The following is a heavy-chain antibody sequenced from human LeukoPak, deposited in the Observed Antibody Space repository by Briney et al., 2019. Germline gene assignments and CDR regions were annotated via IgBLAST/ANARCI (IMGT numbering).Heavy chain of an antibody. Sequence: SETLSLTCAVYGGSFSGYCWSWIRQPPGKGLEWIGEINHSGSTNYNPSLKSRVTISVDTSKNQFSLKLSSVTAADTAVYYCARGLATYYYGSGRYYYFDYWGQGTLVTVSS. CDR1: GGSFSGYC. CDR2: INHSGST. D-gene: IGHD3-10*01. J-gene: IGHJ4*02. CDR3: ARGLATYYYGSGRYYYFDY. V-gene: IGHV4-34*01.